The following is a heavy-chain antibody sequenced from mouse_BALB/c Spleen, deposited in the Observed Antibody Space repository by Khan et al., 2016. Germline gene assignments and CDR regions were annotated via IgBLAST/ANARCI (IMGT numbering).Heavy chain of an antibody. V-gene: IGHV5-6-5*01. D-gene: IGHD1-1*01. Sequence: EVELVESGGGLVKPGGSLKLSCSASGFTFSSYAMSWVRQTPEKRLEWVASITSGGSTYYPDSMKGRFTISRDSARNIRYLEMSSLRSEDTAVYFCARRDYERFAYWGQGTLVTVSA. CDR2: ITSGGST. J-gene: IGHJ3*01. CDR3: ARRDYERFAY. CDR1: GFTFSSYA.